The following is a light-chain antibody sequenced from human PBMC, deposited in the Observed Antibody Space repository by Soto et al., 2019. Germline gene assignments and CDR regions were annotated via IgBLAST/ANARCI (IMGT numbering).Light chain of an antibody. CDR3: QQRSNWPIT. Sequence: EIVLTQSPATVSLSAGERATLSFMASQSVSSYLAWYQQKPGQAPRLLIYDASNRATGIPARFSGSGSGTDFTLTISSLEPEDFAVYYCQQRSNWPITFGQGTRLEI. CDR1: QSVSSY. J-gene: IGKJ5*01. CDR2: DAS. V-gene: IGKV3-11*01.